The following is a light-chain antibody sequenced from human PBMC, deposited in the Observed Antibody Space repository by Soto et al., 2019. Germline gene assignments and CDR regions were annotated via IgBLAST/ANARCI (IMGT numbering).Light chain of an antibody. CDR2: EVS. CDR3: SSYTSSSTLGV. CDR1: SSDVGGYNY. Sequence: QSALTKPASVSGSPGQSIPISCTGTSSDVGGYNYVSWYQQHPGKAPKLMIYEVSNRPSGVSNRFSGSNSRNTASLTISGLQAEDEADYYCSSYTSSSTLGVFGGGTKLTVL. V-gene: IGLV2-14*01. J-gene: IGLJ3*02.